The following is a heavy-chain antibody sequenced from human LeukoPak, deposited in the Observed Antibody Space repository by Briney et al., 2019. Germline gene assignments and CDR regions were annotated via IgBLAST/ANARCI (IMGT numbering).Heavy chain of an antibody. D-gene: IGHD1-1*01. V-gene: IGHV4-59*01. CDR2: IYCSGST. CDR1: GGSISSYY. CDR3: ARLLRGTNSGFDP. Sequence: SETLSLTCAVSGGSISSYYWSWIRQPPGKGLEWIGYIYCSGSTNYNPSLKSRVTISVDTSKNQFSLKLSSVTAADTAVYYCARLLRGTNSGFDPWGQGTLVTVSS. J-gene: IGHJ5*02.